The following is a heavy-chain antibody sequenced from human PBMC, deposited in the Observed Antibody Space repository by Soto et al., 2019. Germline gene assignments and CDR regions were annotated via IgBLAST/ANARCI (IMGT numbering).Heavy chain of an antibody. CDR2: TYYRSKWYN. J-gene: IGHJ6*02. CDR3: AREIWRGQYYYYGMDV. CDR1: GDGVSSNSAA. D-gene: IGHD3-3*01. Sequence: SQTLSLTCAISGDGVSSNSAASNWIRQSPSRGLEWLGRTYYRSKWYNDYAVSVKSRITINPDTSKNQFSLQLNSVTPEDTAVYYCAREIWRGQYYYYGMDVWGQGTTVTVSS. V-gene: IGHV6-1*01.